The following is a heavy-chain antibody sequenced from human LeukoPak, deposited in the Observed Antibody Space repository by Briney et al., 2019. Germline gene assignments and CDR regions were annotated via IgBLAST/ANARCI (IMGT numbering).Heavy chain of an antibody. CDR1: GFTFSDYW. Sequence: GGSLRLSCAPAGFTFSDYWKHWVRHAPGKGLEWVSRIIGDGSTTIYADSVKGRFTISRDNTENTMYLQMNSLRVEDTAVYYCTRRVSATRWFDPWGQGPLVTVPS. V-gene: IGHV3-74*01. CDR2: IIGDGSTT. CDR3: TRRVSATRWFDP. D-gene: IGHD2-15*01. J-gene: IGHJ5*02.